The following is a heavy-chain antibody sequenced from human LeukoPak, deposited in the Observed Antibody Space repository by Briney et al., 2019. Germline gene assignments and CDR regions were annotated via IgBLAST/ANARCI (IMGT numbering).Heavy chain of an antibody. CDR2: IFRSGST. CDR3: ARVGVVESSGYHDYYFDF. Sequence: PSETLSVTCTVSGGTMTNYYWSWIRQPVGNELQLIGRIFRSGSTHYTPSLKSRVTMSVDTSKSQFSLNLTSVTVADMAVYFCARVGVVESSGYHDYYFDFCGQGSLVNVSS. D-gene: IGHD3-22*01. V-gene: IGHV4-4*07. CDR1: GGTMTNYY. J-gene: IGHJ4*02.